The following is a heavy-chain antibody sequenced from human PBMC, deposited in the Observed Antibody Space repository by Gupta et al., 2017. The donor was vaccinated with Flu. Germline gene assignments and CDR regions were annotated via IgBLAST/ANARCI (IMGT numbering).Heavy chain of an antibody. D-gene: IGHD1-26*01. Sequence: EVQLVESGGGLVKPGGSTRLSCAASGITLIHSTITWVRQVPGKGLEGVSSISSIGDQIQYGDARQGRFTISRDNAKNVVYLQLKTLSGDETDVYYCARASIVGDRGVCDSWGQGTLVTVSS. CDR1: GITLIHST. CDR2: ISSIGDQI. V-gene: IGHV3-21*02. J-gene: IGHJ4*02. CDR3: ARASIVGDRGVCDS.